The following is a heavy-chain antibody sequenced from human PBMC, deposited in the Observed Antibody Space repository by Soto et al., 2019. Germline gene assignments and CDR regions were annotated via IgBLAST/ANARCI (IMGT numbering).Heavy chain of an antibody. Sequence: QLHLVQSGAVVKKPGASVTVSCSASGYPVTAYYMHWVRQAPGRGLEWMGGINPATGAAKYTQTFQGRVTMTRAPSTSTVFMELSGLTSGDTAVFYWARGGGVGVAGSAAFDMWGQGTLVTVSS. D-gene: IGHD3-3*01. CDR2: INPATGAA. V-gene: IGHV1-2*02. CDR3: ARGGGVGVAGSAAFDM. CDR1: GYPVTAYY. J-gene: IGHJ3*02.